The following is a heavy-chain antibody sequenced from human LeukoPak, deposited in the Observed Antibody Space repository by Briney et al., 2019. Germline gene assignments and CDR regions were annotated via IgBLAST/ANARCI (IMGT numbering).Heavy chain of an antibody. CDR1: GGSISSGSYY. D-gene: IGHD3/OR15-3a*01. Sequence: PSETLSLTCTVSGGSISSGSYYWSWIRQPAGKGLEWIGRIYTSGSTNYNPSLKSRVTISVDTSKNQFSLKLNSVTAADTAVYYCARGIVGSRDFYFRYYFDYWGQGTLVTVSS. CDR3: ARGIVGSRDFYFRYYFDY. V-gene: IGHV4-61*02. CDR2: IYTSGST. J-gene: IGHJ4*02.